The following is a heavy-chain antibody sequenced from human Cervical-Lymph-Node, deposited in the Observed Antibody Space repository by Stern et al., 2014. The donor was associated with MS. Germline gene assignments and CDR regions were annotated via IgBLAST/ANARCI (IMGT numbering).Heavy chain of an antibody. Sequence: QMQLVQSGAEVQKPGSSVKVSCRASGGTFSSSATSWVRQAPGTGLEWMGGSIPIIGTANYAQKYQGRVTITADESTSTAYMELSSLRSEDTAIYYCALGGFGHYFEYWGQGTLVTVSS. CDR2: SIPIIGTA. CDR3: ALGGFGHYFEY. J-gene: IGHJ4*02. V-gene: IGHV1-69*01. D-gene: IGHD3-10*01. CDR1: GGTFSSSA.